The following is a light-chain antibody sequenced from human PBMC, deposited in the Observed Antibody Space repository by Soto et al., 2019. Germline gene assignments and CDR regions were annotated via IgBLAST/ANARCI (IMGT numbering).Light chain of an antibody. J-gene: IGKJ2*01. V-gene: IGKV1-39*01. CDR1: QSISTY. CDR2: SVS. CDR3: QQTYNTPYT. Sequence: DIPMTQSPSSLSASVGDRVTITCRASQSISTYLNWYQQKPGKAPKSLIYSVSSLQSGVPSRFSGSGSGTDFILTISSLQPEDFATYYCQQTYNTPYTFGQGTKLEIK.